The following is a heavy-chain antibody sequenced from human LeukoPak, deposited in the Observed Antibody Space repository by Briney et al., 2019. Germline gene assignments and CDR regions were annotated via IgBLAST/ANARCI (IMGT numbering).Heavy chain of an antibody. D-gene: IGHD6-13*01. V-gene: IGHV3-23*01. Sequence: PGGSLRLSCAASGFTFSSYAMGWVRQAPGKGLEWVSAISGSGGSTYYADSVKGRFTISRDNPKNTLYLQMNSLRAEDTAVYYCRLEVYSSSSTHYYYYGMDVWGQGTTVTVSS. J-gene: IGHJ6*02. CDR1: GFTFSSYA. CDR2: ISGSGGST. CDR3: RLEVYSSSSTHYYYYGMDV.